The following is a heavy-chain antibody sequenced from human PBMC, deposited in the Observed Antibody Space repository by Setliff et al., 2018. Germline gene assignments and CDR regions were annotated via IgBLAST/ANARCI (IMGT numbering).Heavy chain of an antibody. CDR3: ARAWYYNFWSGSQIEY. Sequence: GASVKVSCKASGYTFSRYSMNWVRQAPGQGLEWMGWINTNTGNPTYAQGFTGRFVFSLDTSVSTAYLQISSLKAEDTAVYHCARAWYYNFWSGSQIEYWGQGTLVTVSS. D-gene: IGHD3-3*01. CDR2: INTNTGNP. V-gene: IGHV7-4-1*02. CDR1: GYTFSRYS. J-gene: IGHJ4*02.